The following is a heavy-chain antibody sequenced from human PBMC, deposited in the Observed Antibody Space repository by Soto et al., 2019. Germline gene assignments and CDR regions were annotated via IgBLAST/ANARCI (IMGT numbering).Heavy chain of an antibody. D-gene: IGHD3-22*01. CDR1: GYTFTGYY. V-gene: IGHV1-2*04. Sequence: ASVKVSCKASGYTFTGYYMHWVRQAPGQGLEWMGWINPNSGGTNYAQKFQGWVTMTRDTSISTAYMELSRLRSDDTAVYYCAVPHPYYYDSSGYYYRKDYYGMDVWGQGTTVTVSS. CDR2: INPNSGGT. J-gene: IGHJ6*02. CDR3: AVPHPYYYDSSGYYYRKDYYGMDV.